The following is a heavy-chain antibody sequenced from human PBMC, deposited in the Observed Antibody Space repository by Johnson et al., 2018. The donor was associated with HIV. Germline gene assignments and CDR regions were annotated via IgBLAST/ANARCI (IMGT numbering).Heavy chain of an antibody. Sequence: VQLVESGGGLVKPGGSLRLSCAASGFTVSSNYMSWVRQAPGKGLEWVSVIYSGGSTYYADSVKGRFTISRDNSKNTLYLQMNSLRTEDTALYYCARQTLRAFDIWGQGTMVTVSS. CDR1: GFTVSSNY. CDR2: IYSGGST. CDR3: ARQTLRAFDI. J-gene: IGHJ3*02. V-gene: IGHV3-66*04.